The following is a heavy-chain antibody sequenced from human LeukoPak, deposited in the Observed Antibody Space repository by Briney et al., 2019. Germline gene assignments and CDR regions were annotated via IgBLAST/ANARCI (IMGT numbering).Heavy chain of an antibody. J-gene: IGHJ3*02. CDR2: INPNSGGT. CDR3: ASLPQLPRDDAFDI. V-gene: IGHV1-2*02. CDR1: GYTFTGYY. D-gene: IGHD2-2*01. Sequence: ASVKVSCKASGYTFTGYYMHWVRQAPGQGLEWMGWINPNSGGTSYAQKFQGRVTMTRDTSISTAYMELSRLRSDDTAVYYCASLPQLPRDDAFDIWGQGTMVTVSS.